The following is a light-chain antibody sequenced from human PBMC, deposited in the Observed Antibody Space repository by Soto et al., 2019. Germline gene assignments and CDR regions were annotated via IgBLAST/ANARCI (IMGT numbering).Light chain of an antibody. CDR3: QQYDNWPHT. CDR1: QSVSNS. Sequence: EIVMTQSPATLSVSPGERATLSCRASQSVSNSLAWYQQKPGQAPRYLIYAASTRATGIPARFSGSGSGTEFTLTLSSLQSEDFAVYYCQQYDNWPHTFGPGTKVDLK. J-gene: IGKJ3*01. V-gene: IGKV3-15*01. CDR2: AAS.